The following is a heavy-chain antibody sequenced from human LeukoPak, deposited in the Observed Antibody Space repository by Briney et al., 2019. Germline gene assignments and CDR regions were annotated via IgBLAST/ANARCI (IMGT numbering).Heavy chain of an antibody. Sequence: GGTLRLSCAASGFTFRSYGMSWVRQAPGKGLEWVSAISGSGGSTYSADSVKGRFTISRDNSKNTLYLQMNSLRAEDTAVYYCATRFADYYDSSGYYYRSNWYFDLWGRGTLVTVSS. D-gene: IGHD3-22*01. J-gene: IGHJ2*01. CDR1: GFTFRSYG. CDR2: ISGSGGST. CDR3: ATRFADYYDSSGYYYRSNWYFDL. V-gene: IGHV3-23*01.